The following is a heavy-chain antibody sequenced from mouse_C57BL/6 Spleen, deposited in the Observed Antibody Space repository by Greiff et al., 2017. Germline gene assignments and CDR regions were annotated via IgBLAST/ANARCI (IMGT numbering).Heavy chain of an antibody. CDR1: GYSITSGYY. V-gene: IGHV3-6*01. D-gene: IGHD1-1*01. Sequence: EVQRVESGPGLVKPSQSLSLTCSVTGYSITSGYYWNWIRQFPGNKLEWMGYISYDGSNNYNPSLKNRISITRDTSKNQFFLKLNSVTTEDTATYYCARDYYGSSPYWGQGTTLTVSS. J-gene: IGHJ2*01. CDR2: ISYDGSN. CDR3: ARDYYGSSPY.